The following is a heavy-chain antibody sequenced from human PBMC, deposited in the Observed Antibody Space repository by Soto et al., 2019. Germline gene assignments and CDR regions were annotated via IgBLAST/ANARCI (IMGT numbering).Heavy chain of an antibody. D-gene: IGHD2-21*02. CDR2: IYYSGST. CDR1: GDSISSYY. V-gene: IGHV4-59*08. Sequence: SETLSLTCAVSGDSISSYYCMWIRQPPGKGLESIGYIYYSGSTYYNPSLKSRVTISVDTSKNQFSLKLSSVTAADTAVYYCARAMVVTQNWFDPWGQGTLVTVSS. CDR3: ARAMVVTQNWFDP. J-gene: IGHJ5*02.